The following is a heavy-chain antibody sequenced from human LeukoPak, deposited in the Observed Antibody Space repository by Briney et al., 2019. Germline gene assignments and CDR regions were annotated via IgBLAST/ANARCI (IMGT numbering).Heavy chain of an antibody. Sequence: PSETLSLTCTVSGGSISSYYWSWIRQPPGKGLEWIGYISYSGNTNYNPSLKSRVTISVETSKNQFALKLSSVTAAGTAVYYCARGPVRWYPRYRGQGTLVTVSS. D-gene: IGHD4-23*01. CDR1: GGSISSYY. J-gene: IGHJ4*02. CDR2: ISYSGNT. CDR3: ARGPVRWYPRY. V-gene: IGHV4-59*01.